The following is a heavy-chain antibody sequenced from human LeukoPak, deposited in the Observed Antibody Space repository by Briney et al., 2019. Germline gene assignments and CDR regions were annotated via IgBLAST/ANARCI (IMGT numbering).Heavy chain of an antibody. V-gene: IGHV3-23*01. CDR3: AKPVGKQQWLVVVDY. D-gene: IGHD6-19*01. Sequence: PGGSLRLSCAASGFTFSSYGMSWVRQAPGKGLEWVSAISGSGGSTYYADSVKGRFTISRDNSKNTLYLQMNSLRAEDTAVYYCAKPVGKQQWLVVVDYWGQGTLVTVSS. J-gene: IGHJ4*02. CDR1: GFTFSSYG. CDR2: ISGSGGST.